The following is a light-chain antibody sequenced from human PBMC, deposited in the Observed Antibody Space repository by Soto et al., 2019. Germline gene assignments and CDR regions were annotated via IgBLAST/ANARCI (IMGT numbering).Light chain of an antibody. CDR1: SGHSSYI. V-gene: IGLV4-60*02. CDR3: ETWDSNTYVV. J-gene: IGLJ2*01. CDR2: LDGSGNY. Sequence: QLVLTQSSSASASLGSSVKLTCTLSSGHSSYIIAWHQQQPGKAPQYLMKLDGSGNYNKGSGVPDRFSGSSSGADRYLTISNLQFEDEADYYCETWDSNTYVVFGGGTKLTVL.